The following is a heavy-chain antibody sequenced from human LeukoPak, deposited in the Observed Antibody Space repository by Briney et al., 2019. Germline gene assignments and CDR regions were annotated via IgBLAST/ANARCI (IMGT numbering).Heavy chain of an antibody. V-gene: IGHV4-38-2*02. D-gene: IGHD1-26*01. CDR2: IYHSGST. CDR1: GYSISSGYY. J-gene: IGHJ4*02. CDR3: ARDQYSGRFDY. Sequence: PSETLSLTCAVSGYSISSGYYWGWIRQPPGKGLEWIGSIYHSGSTYYNPSLKSRVTISIDTSKNQFSLKLSSVTAADTAVYYCARDQYSGRFDYWGQGTLVTVSS.